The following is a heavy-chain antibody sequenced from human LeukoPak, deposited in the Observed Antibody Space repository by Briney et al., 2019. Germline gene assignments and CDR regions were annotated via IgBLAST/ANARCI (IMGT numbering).Heavy chain of an antibody. CDR1: GFSLSSYA. CDR3: AKDRKRITMVRGVSLDY. D-gene: IGHD3-10*01. J-gene: IGHJ4*02. Sequence: PGGSLRLSCAASGFSLSSYAMSWVRQAPGKGLEWVAFIRYDGSNKYYADSVKGRFTISRDNSKNTLYLQMNSLRAEDTAVYYCAKDRKRITMVRGVSLDYWGQGTLVTVSS. CDR2: IRYDGSNK. V-gene: IGHV3-30*02.